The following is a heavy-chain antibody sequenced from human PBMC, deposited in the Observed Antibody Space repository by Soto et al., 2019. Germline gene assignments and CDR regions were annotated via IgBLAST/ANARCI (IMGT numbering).Heavy chain of an antibody. CDR1: GFSFSTSW. D-gene: IGHD3-10*01. Sequence: GGSLRLSCVASGFSFSTSWMHWLRQVPGKGLLWVSRISSDGSDTNYADSVRGRLTVSRDNAKNTLYLQMNSLSVDDTAIYYCARGSALVPPGDLDYMDVWGKGTTVTVSS. CDR3: ARGSALVPPGDLDYMDV. J-gene: IGHJ6*03. CDR2: ISSDGSDT. V-gene: IGHV3-74*01.